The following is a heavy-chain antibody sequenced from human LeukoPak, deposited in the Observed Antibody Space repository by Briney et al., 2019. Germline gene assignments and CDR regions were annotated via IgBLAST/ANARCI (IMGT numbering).Heavy chain of an antibody. Sequence: GGSLRLSCAASGFTFSSYGLSWVRQAPGKGLEWVSSISVDSGSTTYADSVKGRFTISRDNSKNTLYLQMNSLRVDDTAVYYCAPIGGWGTYPLDYWGQGPLVTVSS. V-gene: IGHV3-23*01. D-gene: IGHD3-16*01. CDR3: APIGGWGTYPLDY. CDR2: ISVDSGST. CDR1: GFTFSSYG. J-gene: IGHJ4*02.